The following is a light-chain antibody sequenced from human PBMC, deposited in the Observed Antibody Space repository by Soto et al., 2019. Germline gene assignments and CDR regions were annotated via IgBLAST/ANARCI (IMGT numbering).Light chain of an antibody. J-gene: IGKJ2*01. Sequence: EIVMTQSPATLSLSPGERATLSCRASQSSSINLAWYQQKPGQAPRLLIYGASTRATGVPARFSGSGSGTEFTLTISSLQSEDFAVYYCQQYNNLPPYTFGQGTKLEI. CDR1: QSSSIN. V-gene: IGKV3-15*01. CDR3: QQYNNLPPYT. CDR2: GAS.